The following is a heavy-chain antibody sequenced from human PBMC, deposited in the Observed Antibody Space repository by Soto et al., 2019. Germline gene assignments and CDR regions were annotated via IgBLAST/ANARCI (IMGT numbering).Heavy chain of an antibody. CDR2: IYHSGMT. CDR1: GGSISTGGYY. CDR3: ATVRWELHDAFDI. V-gene: IGHV4-31*03. D-gene: IGHD1-26*01. J-gene: IGHJ3*02. Sequence: QVQLQESGPGLVKSSQTLSLTCTVSGGSISTGGYYWSWIRQRPGRGLEWIGYIYHSGMTFSNPSLQSRVAISIDTYQNQFSLKLSSVTAADTAVYYCATVRWELHDAFDIWGHGTMVSVSS.